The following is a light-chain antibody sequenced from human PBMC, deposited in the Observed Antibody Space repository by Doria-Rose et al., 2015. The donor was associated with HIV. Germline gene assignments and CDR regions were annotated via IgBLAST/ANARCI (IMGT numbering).Light chain of an antibody. CDR3: QQYYSYPRA. Sequence: IRVTQSPSSFSASTGDRVTITCRASQGISSYLAWYQQKPGKAPNLLIYVASTLQSGVPSRFGGSGSGTDFTLTISCLQSEDFATYYCQQYYSYPRAFGQGTRLEIK. V-gene: IGKV1-8*01. J-gene: IGKJ5*01. CDR2: VAS. CDR1: QGISSY.